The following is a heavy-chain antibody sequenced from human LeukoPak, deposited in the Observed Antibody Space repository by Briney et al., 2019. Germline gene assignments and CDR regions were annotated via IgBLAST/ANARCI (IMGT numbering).Heavy chain of an antibody. CDR3: AREPPSSIVGAYFDY. CDR1: GGTISSSSYY. D-gene: IGHD1-26*01. CDR2: IYHSGST. V-gene: IGHV4-39*07. J-gene: IGHJ4*02. Sequence: KPSETLSLTCSVSGGTISSSSYYWGWIRQPPGKGLEWVGEIYHSGSTNYNPSLKSRVTISVDKSKNQFSLKLSSVTAADTAVYYCAREPPSSIVGAYFDYWGQGTLVTVSS.